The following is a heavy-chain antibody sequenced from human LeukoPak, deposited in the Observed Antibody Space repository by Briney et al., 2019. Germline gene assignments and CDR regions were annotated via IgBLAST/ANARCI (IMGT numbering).Heavy chain of an antibody. CDR1: GFTFSSYS. V-gene: IGHV3-21*01. Sequence: GGSLRLSCAASGFTFSSYSMNWVRQAPGKGLEWVSSISSSSSYIYYADSVKGRFTISRDNAKNSLYLQMNSLRAEDTAVCYCASIALGPRARRRIPFGYWGQGTLVTVSS. CDR2: ISSSSSYI. J-gene: IGHJ4*02. CDR3: ASIALGPRARRRIPFGY. D-gene: IGHD1-1*01.